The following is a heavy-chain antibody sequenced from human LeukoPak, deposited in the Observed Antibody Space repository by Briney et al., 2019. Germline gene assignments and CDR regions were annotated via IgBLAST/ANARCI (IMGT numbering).Heavy chain of an antibody. J-gene: IGHJ5*02. CDR1: GFTFSSNW. V-gene: IGHV3-7*01. CDR2: IKQDGSEK. CDR3: ARRLRWSGYYGNWFDP. Sequence: GGSLRLSCAASGFTFSSNWMSWVRQAPGKGLEWVANIKQDGSEKYYVDSVKGRFTISRDNAKNSLYLQMNSLRAEDTAVYYCARRLRWSGYYGNWFDPWGQGTLVTVSS. D-gene: IGHD3-3*01.